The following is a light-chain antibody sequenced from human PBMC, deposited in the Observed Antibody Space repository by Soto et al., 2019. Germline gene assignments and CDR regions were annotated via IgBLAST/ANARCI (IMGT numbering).Light chain of an antibody. CDR1: QSVSSN. V-gene: IGKV3-15*01. Sequence: EIVMTQSPATLSVSPGERATLSCRASQSVSSNLAWYQQKPGQAPRLLIYGASTRATGIPARFSGGGSGTDFTLTISSLEPEDFAVYYCQQRNPLTFGGGTKVDI. CDR3: QQRNPLT. CDR2: GAS. J-gene: IGKJ4*01.